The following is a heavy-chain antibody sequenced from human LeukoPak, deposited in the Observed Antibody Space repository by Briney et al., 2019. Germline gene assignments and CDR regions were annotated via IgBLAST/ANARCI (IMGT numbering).Heavy chain of an antibody. J-gene: IGHJ4*02. CDR3: TTCGYSGYDSNY. Sequence: GGSLRLSCAASGFTFSNAWMTWVRQAPGKGLEWVGRIKRKTLGGTTDYAAPVKGRFTISRDDSKDTLYLQMKSLIIADTGVYYCTTCGYSGYDSNYWGQGVLVTVSS. V-gene: IGHV3-15*01. CDR1: GFTFSNAW. D-gene: IGHD5-12*01. CDR2: IKRKTLGGTT.